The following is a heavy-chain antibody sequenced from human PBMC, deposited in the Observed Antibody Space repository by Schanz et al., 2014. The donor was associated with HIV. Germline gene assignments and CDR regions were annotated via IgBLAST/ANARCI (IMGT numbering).Heavy chain of an antibody. J-gene: IGHJ4*02. D-gene: IGHD2-15*01. CDR2: ISYNGVNK. Sequence: QVQLVESGGGVVQPGRSLRLSCAASGFTFSTYAMYWVRQAPGKGLEWIALISYNGVNKYYADSVKGRFTISRDNSKNRLYLQMNSLKTEDTAVYYCARGGIWEWDQPDFDYGGQGTLVTVS. CDR3: ARGGIWEWDQPDFDY. CDR1: GFTFSTYA. V-gene: IGHV3-30-3*01.